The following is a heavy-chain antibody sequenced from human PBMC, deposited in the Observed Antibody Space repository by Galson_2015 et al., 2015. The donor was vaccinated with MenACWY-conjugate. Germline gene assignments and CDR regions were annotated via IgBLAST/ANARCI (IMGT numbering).Heavy chain of an antibody. CDR2: INWNGGNT. Sequence: SLRLSCAASGFTFDTHAMSWVRQVPGKGLEWVSGINWNGGNTGYAVSVKGRFTISRDNAKNSLHLQMNSLRAEDTALYYCGRDSNDYGDWGAVDIWGQGTMVTVSS. J-gene: IGHJ3*02. V-gene: IGHV3-20*04. CDR1: GFTFDTHA. CDR3: GRDSNDYGDWGAVDI. D-gene: IGHD4-17*01.